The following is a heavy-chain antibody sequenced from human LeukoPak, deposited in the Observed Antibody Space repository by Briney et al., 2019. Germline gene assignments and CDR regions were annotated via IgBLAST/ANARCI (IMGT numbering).Heavy chain of an antibody. CDR2: ISWNSGSI. CDR1: GFTFDDYA. J-gene: IGHJ4*02. Sequence: PGRSLRLSCAASGFTFDDYAMHWVRQAPGKDLEWVSGISWNSGSIGYADSVKGRFTISRDNAKNSLYLQMNSLRAEDTALYYCAKDREWELASYVFDYWGQGTLVTVSS. CDR3: AKDREWELASYVFDY. D-gene: IGHD1-26*01. V-gene: IGHV3-9*01.